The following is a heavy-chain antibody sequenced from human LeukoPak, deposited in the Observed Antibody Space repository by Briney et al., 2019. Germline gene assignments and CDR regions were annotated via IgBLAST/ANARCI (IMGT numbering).Heavy chain of an antibody. Sequence: SETLSLTCTVSGGSISTYYWSWIRQPPGKGLEWIGNIYYSGSTNYSPSLKSRVTISVDTPRNQFSLNLSSVTAADTAVYYCARGGGSSWPPTKYYYGIDVWGKGTTITVSS. J-gene: IGHJ6*04. V-gene: IGHV4-59*01. CDR1: GGSISTYY. D-gene: IGHD6-13*01. CDR2: IYYSGST. CDR3: ARGGGSSWPPTKYYYGIDV.